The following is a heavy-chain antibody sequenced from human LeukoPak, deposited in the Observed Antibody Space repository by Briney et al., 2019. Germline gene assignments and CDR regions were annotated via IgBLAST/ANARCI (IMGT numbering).Heavy chain of an antibody. D-gene: IGHD1-26*01. CDR1: GFTFSSYS. J-gene: IGHJ4*02. Sequence: PGGSLRLSCAASGFTFSSYSMNWVRQAPGKGLEWVSYISSSSSTKYYADSVKGRFTISRDNAKNSLYLQMNSLRAEDTAVYYCARDIVVEGWEPKSYWGQGTLVTVSS. V-gene: IGHV3-48*01. CDR3: ARDIVVEGWEPKSY. CDR2: ISSSSSTK.